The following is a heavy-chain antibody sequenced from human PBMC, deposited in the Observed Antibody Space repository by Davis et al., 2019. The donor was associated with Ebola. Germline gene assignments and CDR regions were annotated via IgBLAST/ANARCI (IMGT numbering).Heavy chain of an antibody. J-gene: IGHJ4*02. CDR1: GGSISSGDYY. CDR2: IYYSGST. CDR3: ARGPTRDYFDY. Sequence: MPSETLSLTCTVSGGSISSGDYYWSWIRQPPGKGLEWIGYIYYSGSTNYNPSLKSRVTISLDTSKKQFSLNLISVTAADTAVYSCARGPTRDYFDYWGQGSLVTVSS. V-gene: IGHV4-61*08.